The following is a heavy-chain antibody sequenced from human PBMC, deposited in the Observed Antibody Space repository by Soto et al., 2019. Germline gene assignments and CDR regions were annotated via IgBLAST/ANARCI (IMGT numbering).Heavy chain of an antibody. CDR1: GFTFSIYS. D-gene: IGHD3-22*01. Sequence: EVQLVESGGGLVKPGGSLRLSCAASGFTFSIYSMNWVRQAPGKGLEWVSSISSSSSYIYYADSVKGRFTISRDNANNSLYLQMNRRRGEDTAVYYCARGYHYYDRSGYDNMDAYDIWGPGTMVTVSS. V-gene: IGHV3-21*01. CDR2: ISSSSSYI. CDR3: ARGYHYYDRSGYDNMDAYDI. J-gene: IGHJ3*02.